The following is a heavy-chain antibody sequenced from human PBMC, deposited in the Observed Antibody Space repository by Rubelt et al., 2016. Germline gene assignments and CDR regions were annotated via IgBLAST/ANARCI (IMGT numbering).Heavy chain of an antibody. V-gene: IGHV4-39*07. D-gene: IGHD5-12*01. CDR1: GGSISSSSYY. CDR2: IYYSGST. Sequence: QLQLQESGPGLVKPSETLSLTCTVSGGSISSSSYYWGWIRQPPGKGLEWIGSIYYSGSTYYNPSLKIRVTISVDTSKNQVSLKLRSVTAADTAVYYCARLKVATRRGNAFDIWGQGTMVTVSS. CDR3: ARLKVATRRGNAFDI. J-gene: IGHJ3*02.